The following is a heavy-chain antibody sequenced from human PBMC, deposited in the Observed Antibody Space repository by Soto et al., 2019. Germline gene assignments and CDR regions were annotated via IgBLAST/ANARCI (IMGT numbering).Heavy chain of an antibody. CDR1: GLTFSGSA. CDR2: IRSKANNYAT. D-gene: IGHD2-21*01. Sequence: EVQLVESGGGLVQPGGSLKLSCAASGLTFSGSAMHWVRQASGKGLEWVGRIRSKANNYATAYAASVKGRFTISRDDSTNKAYLQMNSLKTEETAVYYCMSLVVVIATAPYLDVWGKGTTVTVSS. V-gene: IGHV3-73*01. J-gene: IGHJ6*03. CDR3: MSLVVVIATAPYLDV.